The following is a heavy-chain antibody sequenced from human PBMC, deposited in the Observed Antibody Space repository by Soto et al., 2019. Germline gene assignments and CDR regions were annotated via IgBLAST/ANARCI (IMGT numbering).Heavy chain of an antibody. Sequence: QEQLVQSGAEVKEPGASVKVSCKASGYTFINYYIHWVRQAPGQGLEWMAIINPMGGSTNYAQEFQGRVTLTSDTSTSTVYMELSSLRLEDTALFYCARDLVAGDRWGQGTLVTVSS. CDR3: ARDLVAGDR. CDR1: GYTFINYY. CDR2: INPMGGST. V-gene: IGHV1-46*01. J-gene: IGHJ5*02. D-gene: IGHD2-2*01.